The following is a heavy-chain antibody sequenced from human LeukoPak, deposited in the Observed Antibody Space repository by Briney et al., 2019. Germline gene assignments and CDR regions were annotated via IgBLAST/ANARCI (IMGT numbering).Heavy chain of an antibody. CDR3: ARRITIFGVVLWYFDY. D-gene: IGHD3-3*01. J-gene: IGHJ4*02. CDR2: INHSGST. V-gene: IGHV4-34*01. Sequence: SETLSLTCAVYGGSFSGYYWSWIRQPPGKGLEWIGEINHSGSTNYNPSLKSRVTISVDTSKNQFSLKLSSVTAADTAVYYCARRITIFGVVLWYFDYWGQGTLVTVSS. CDR1: GGSFSGYY.